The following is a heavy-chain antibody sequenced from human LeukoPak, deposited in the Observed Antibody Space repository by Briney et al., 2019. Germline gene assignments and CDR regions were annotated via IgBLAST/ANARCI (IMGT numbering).Heavy chain of an antibody. D-gene: IGHD1-1*01. CDR2: ISSSGSTI. V-gene: IGHV3-48*04. CDR1: GFTFSSYA. J-gene: IGHJ4*02. Sequence: GSLRLSCAASGFTFSSYAMSWVRQAPGKGLEWVSYISSSGSTIYYADSVKGRFTISRDNAKNTLYLQMNSLRAEDTAVYYCAKSRGNVVDYWGQGTLVTVSS. CDR3: AKSRGNVVDY.